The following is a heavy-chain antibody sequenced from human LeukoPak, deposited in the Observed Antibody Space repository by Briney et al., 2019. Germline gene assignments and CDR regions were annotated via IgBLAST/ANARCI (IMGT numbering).Heavy chain of an antibody. Sequence: GGSLRLSCAASGFTFSSYSMNWVRQAPGKGLEWVSSISSSSYIYYADSVKGRFTISRDNAKNSLYLQMNSLRAEDTAVYYCAITYTTTVVTSPFDYWGQGTLVTVSS. V-gene: IGHV3-21*01. CDR1: GFTFSSYS. J-gene: IGHJ4*02. CDR3: AITYTTTVVTSPFDY. D-gene: IGHD4-23*01. CDR2: ISSSSYI.